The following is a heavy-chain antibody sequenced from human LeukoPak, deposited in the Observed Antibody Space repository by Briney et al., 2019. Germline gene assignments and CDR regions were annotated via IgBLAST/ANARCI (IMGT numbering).Heavy chain of an antibody. J-gene: IGHJ4*02. CDR1: GYTLTELS. CDR2: FDPEDGET. Sequence: ASVKVSCKVSGYTLTELSMHWVRQAPGKGLEWMGGFDPEDGETIYAQKFQGRVTMTEDTSTDTAYMELSSLRSEDTAVYYCATGPSPPDSSGQDYDDYWGQGTLVTVSS. CDR3: ATGPSPPDSSGQDYDDY. V-gene: IGHV1-24*01. D-gene: IGHD3-22*01.